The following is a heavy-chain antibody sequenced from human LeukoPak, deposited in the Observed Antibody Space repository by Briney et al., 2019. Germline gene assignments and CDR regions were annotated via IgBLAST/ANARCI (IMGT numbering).Heavy chain of an antibody. CDR2: IRASGGST. V-gene: IGHV3-23*01. D-gene: IGHD6-19*01. J-gene: IGHJ4*02. CDR3: ASSSSGWYNFDY. CDR1: GFTFSSYS. Sequence: GGSLRLSCAASGFTFSSYSMSWVRQAPGKGLEWVSAIRASGGSTFYADSVRGRFTISRDNSKNTLDLQMNNLRAEDTAVYYCASSSSGWYNFDYWGQGTLVTVSS.